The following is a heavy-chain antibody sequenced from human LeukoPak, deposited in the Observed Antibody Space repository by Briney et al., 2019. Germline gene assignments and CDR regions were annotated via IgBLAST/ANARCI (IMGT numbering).Heavy chain of an antibody. J-gene: IGHJ6*03. Sequence: PGGSLRLSCAASGFTFSSYWMHWVRQGPGKGLVWVSGINWNGGSTGYADSVKGRFTISRDNAKNSLYLQMNSLRAEDTALYYCAREPESGYESFYYYYMDVWGKGTTVTVSS. CDR1: GFTFSSYW. V-gene: IGHV3-20*04. D-gene: IGHD5-12*01. CDR2: INWNGGST. CDR3: AREPESGYESFYYYYMDV.